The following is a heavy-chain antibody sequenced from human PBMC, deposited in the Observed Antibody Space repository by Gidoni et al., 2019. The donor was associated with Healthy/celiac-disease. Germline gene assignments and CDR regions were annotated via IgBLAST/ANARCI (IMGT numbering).Heavy chain of an antibody. CDR3: AKESGITMIVDVSAFGI. D-gene: IGHD3-22*01. J-gene: IGHJ3*02. Sequence: EVQLFASGGGLVPPGGSLTLSCAASGFTFSRYASSWVRQAPGKGLEWVSAISGGGGSTYYADSVKGRLTISRDNSKNTLYLQMNSRRAEDTAVYYCAKESGITMIVDVSAFGIGGQGTMVTVSS. CDR1: GFTFSRYA. V-gene: IGHV3-23*01. CDR2: ISGGGGST.